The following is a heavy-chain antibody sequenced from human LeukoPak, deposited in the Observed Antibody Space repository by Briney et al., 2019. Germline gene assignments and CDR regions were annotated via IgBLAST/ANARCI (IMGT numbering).Heavy chain of an antibody. D-gene: IGHD6-19*01. CDR2: ISASGGST. V-gene: IGHV3-23*01. CDR3: AKVSDSSGWYCDY. Sequence: GGSLRLSCVASGFTFSNYAMSWVRQPPGKGQQWVSGISASGGSTYFADSVKGRFSMSRDNSKNTLFLQMNTLRAEDTAIYYCAKVSDSSGWYCDYWGQGTQVTVSS. CDR1: GFTFSNYA. J-gene: IGHJ4*02.